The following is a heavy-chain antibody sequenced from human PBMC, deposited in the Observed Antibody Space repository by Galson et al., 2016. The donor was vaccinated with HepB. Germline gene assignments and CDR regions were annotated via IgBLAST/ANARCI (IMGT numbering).Heavy chain of an antibody. V-gene: IGHV4-59*01. D-gene: IGHD3-22*01. J-gene: IGHJ6*02. CDR3: ARTSGYQIYYYAMDV. Sequence: SETLSLTCTVSGGSFSSYYWNWIRQPPGKGLEWIGYIYYSGSTKYSPSLKSRVTIAVDTSKNQFSLKLSSVTAADTAAYYCARTSGYQIYYYAMDVWGQGTTVTVSS. CDR2: IYYSGST. CDR1: GGSFSSYY.